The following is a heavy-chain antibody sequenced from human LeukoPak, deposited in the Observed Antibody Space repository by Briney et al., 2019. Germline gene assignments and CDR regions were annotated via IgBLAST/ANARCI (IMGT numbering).Heavy chain of an antibody. V-gene: IGHV3-21*01. J-gene: IGHJ4*02. Sequence: GGSLRLSCAASGFTFSSYEMNWVRQAPGKGLEWVSSISSSSSYIYYADSVKGRFTISRDNAKNSLYLQMNSLRAEDTAVYYCARGRGIAASYFDYWGQGTLVTVSS. CDR3: ARGRGIAASYFDY. CDR1: GFTFSSYE. D-gene: IGHD6-13*01. CDR2: ISSSSSYI.